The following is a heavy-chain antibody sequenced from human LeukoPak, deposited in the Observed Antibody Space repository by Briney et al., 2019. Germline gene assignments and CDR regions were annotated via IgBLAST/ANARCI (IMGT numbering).Heavy chain of an antibody. CDR3: ARAHYGDSDYYFDY. CDR2: ISGIATYI. V-gene: IGHV3-21*01. D-gene: IGHD4-17*01. CDR1: GLTFSFYT. Sequence: GGSLRLSCAASGLTFSFYTINWVRQAPGKGLEWVSSISGIATYIYHADSVKDRFTISRDNAKNSLYLQMNSLRAEDSAVYYCARAHYGDSDYYFDYWGQGTLVTVSS. J-gene: IGHJ4*02.